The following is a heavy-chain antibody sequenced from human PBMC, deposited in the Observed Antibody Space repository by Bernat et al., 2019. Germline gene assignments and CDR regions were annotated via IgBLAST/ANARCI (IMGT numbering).Heavy chain of an antibody. D-gene: IGHD2-15*01. Sequence: QLQLQESGPGLVKPSETLSLTCTVSGDSINSIHYYWGWIRQPPGMGLEWIGSIYYSGSTYNNPSLKSRVTISIDTSKNQFSLKLSSVTAADTAVYYCARHAYSSSLYRYFHHWGQGTLVTASS. J-gene: IGHJ1*01. V-gene: IGHV4-39*01. CDR3: ARHAYSSSLYRYFHH. CDR1: GDSINSIHYY. CDR2: IYYSGST.